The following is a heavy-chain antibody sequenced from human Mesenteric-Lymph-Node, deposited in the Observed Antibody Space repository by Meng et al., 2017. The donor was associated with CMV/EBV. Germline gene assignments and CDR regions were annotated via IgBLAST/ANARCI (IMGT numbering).Heavy chain of an antibody. D-gene: IGHD3-22*01. CDR1: GFRFDGYG. CDR2: TNWNGANT. V-gene: IGHV3-20*04. Sequence: GESLKISCAASGFRFDGYGMSWVRQAPGKGLEWVSGTNWNGANTGHADSVKGRFIISRDNAKNFPYLQMDSLRADDTAFYYCARERDSNGVFDNWGQGTLVTVSS. CDR3: ARERDSNGVFDN. J-gene: IGHJ4*01.